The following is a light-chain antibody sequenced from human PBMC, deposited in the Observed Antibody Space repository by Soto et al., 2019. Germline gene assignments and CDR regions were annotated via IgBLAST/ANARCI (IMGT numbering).Light chain of an antibody. CDR3: PSYDSSLSGYV. CDR1: SSNIGARYE. V-gene: IGLV1-40*01. Sequence: QSVLTQPPSVSGAPGQRVTVSCTGSSSNIGARYEVHWYQQLPGTAPKLLIYGNSNRPSGVPDRFSGSKSGTSASLAITGLQAEDEADYYCPSYDSSLSGYVFGTGTKLTVL. CDR2: GNS. J-gene: IGLJ1*01.